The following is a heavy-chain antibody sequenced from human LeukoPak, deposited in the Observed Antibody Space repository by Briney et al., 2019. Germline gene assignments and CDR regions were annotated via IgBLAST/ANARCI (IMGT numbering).Heavy chain of an antibody. D-gene: IGHD2-2*01. CDR2: ISGSGGGT. V-gene: IGHV3-23*01. Sequence: PGGSLRLSCAASGFTFSSYAMSWVRQAPGKGLEWVSTISGSGGGTYYADSVKGRFTISRDNSKNTLYLQMISLRAEDTAVYYCAKDVCDSSNSCYAYYYYYYMDVWGKGNQVTVSS. CDR1: GFTFSSYA. J-gene: IGHJ6*03. CDR3: AKDVCDSSNSCYAYYYYYYMDV.